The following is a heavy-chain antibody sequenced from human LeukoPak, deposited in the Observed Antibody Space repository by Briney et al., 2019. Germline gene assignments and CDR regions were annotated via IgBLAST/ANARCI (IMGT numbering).Heavy chain of an antibody. CDR3: ARYYYGSGSYYADY. CDR2: INTSGST. Sequence: SETLPLTCTVSGGSISSYYWSWIRQPAGKGLEWIGRINTSGSTSYNPSLESRVTMSVDTSKNQFSLKLSSVTAADTAVYYCARYYYGSGSYYADYWGQGTLVTVSS. V-gene: IGHV4-4*07. CDR1: GGSISSYY. D-gene: IGHD3-10*01. J-gene: IGHJ4*02.